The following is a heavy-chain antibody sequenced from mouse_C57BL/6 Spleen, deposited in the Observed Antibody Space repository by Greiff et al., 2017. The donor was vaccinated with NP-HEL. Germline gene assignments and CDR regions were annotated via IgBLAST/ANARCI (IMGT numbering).Heavy chain of an antibody. J-gene: IGHJ1*03. D-gene: IGHD2-14*01. CDR2: ISDGGSYT. V-gene: IGHV5-4*03. Sequence: EVKLQESGGGLVKPGGSLKLSCAASGFTFSSYAMSWVRQTPEKRLEWVATISDGGSYTYYPDNVKGRFTISRDNAKNNLYLQMSHLKSEDTAMYYCARGGYDWYFDVWGTGTTVTVSS. CDR1: GFTFSSYA. CDR3: ARGGYDWYFDV.